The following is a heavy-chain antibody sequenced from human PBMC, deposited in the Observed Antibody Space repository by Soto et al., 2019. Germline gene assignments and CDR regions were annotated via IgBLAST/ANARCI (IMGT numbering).Heavy chain of an antibody. D-gene: IGHD6-6*01. Sequence: EVQLLESGGGLVQPWESLRLSCAASGFTFSSYAMSWVRQAPGKGLEWVSVISGSDDSTYYADSVKGRFTISRDNSKNPLYLQMNSLRAEDTAVYYCAKRSSSSTCDYWGQGTLVTVSS. J-gene: IGHJ4*02. CDR1: GFTFSSYA. CDR2: ISGSDDST. V-gene: IGHV3-23*01. CDR3: AKRSSSSTCDY.